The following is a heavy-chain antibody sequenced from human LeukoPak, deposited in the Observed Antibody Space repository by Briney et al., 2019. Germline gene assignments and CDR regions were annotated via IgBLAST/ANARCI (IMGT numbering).Heavy chain of an antibody. J-gene: IGHJ3*02. D-gene: IGHD1-26*01. CDR1: GGSFSGYY. CDR3: ARRLIVGAYLRPFDI. CDR2: INHSGST. Sequence: SETLSLTCAVYGGSFSGYYWSWIRQPPGMGLEWIGEINHSGSTNYNPSLKSRVTISVDTSKNQFSLKLRSVTAADTAVYYCARRLIVGAYLRPFDIWGQGTMVTVSS. V-gene: IGHV4-34*01.